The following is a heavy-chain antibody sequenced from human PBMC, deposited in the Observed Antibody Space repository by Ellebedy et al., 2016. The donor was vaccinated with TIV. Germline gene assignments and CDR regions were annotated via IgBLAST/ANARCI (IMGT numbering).Heavy chain of an antibody. Sequence: GGSLRLSXAASGFPFSSYAMSWVRQPPGKGLEWVSSISDSGGNTYYADSVRGRFTFSRDNSKNTLYLQMNSLRAEDTAVYYCARDRGYSSDWYELAGLILDYWGQGALVTVSS. CDR2: ISDSGGNT. CDR3: ARDRGYSSDWYELAGLILDY. D-gene: IGHD6-19*01. CDR1: GFPFSSYA. V-gene: IGHV3-23*01. J-gene: IGHJ4*02.